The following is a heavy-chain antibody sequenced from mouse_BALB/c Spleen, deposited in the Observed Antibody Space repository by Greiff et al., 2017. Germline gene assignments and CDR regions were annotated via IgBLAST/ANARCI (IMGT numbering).Heavy chain of an antibody. Sequence: VQLQESGPGLVKPSQSLSLTCTVTGYSITSDYAWNWIRQFPGNKLEWMGYISYSGSTSYNPSLKSRISITRDTSKNQFFLQLNSVTTEDTATYYCARDYRYSFDYWGQGTTLTVSS. D-gene: IGHD2-14*01. V-gene: IGHV3-2*02. CDR1: GYSITSDYA. CDR3: ARDYRYSFDY. CDR2: ISYSGST. J-gene: IGHJ2*01.